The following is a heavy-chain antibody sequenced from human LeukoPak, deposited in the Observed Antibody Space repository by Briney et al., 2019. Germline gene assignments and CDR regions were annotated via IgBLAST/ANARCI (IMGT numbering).Heavy chain of an antibody. CDR3: AREWFGEFRYYFDY. CDR2: IKQDGSEK. D-gene: IGHD3-10*01. V-gene: IGHV3-7*01. CDR1: GFTFSSYW. Sequence: GGYLRLSCAASGFTFSSYWMSWVRQAPGKGLEWVANIKQDGSEKYYVDSVKGRFTISRDNAKNSLYLQMNSLRAEDTAVYYCAREWFGEFRYYFDYWGQGTLVTVSS. J-gene: IGHJ4*02.